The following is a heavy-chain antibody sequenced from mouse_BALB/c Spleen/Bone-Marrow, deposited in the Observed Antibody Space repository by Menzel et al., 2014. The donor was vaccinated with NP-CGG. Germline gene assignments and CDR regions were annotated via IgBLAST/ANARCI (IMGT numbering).Heavy chain of an antibody. CDR1: GFNIKDYY. Sequence: EVQLVESGAELVRSGASVKLSCTASGFNIKDYYMHWVKQRPEQGLEWIGWIDPENGDTEYAPKFQGKATMTADTSSNTAYLQLSSLTSEDTAVYYCNGNDYAMDYWGQGTSVTVSS. V-gene: IGHV14-4*02. D-gene: IGHD2-1*01. CDR2: IDPENGDT. CDR3: NGNDYAMDY. J-gene: IGHJ4*01.